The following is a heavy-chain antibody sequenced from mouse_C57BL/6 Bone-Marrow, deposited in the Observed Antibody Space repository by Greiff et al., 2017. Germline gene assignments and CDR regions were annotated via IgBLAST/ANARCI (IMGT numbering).Heavy chain of an antibody. J-gene: IGHJ4*01. V-gene: IGHV5-6*01. D-gene: IGHD3-2*02. CDR3: ARHIQLRPYYYAMDY. CDR2: ISSCGSYT. Sequence: EVHLVESGGDFVKPGGSLKLSCAASGFTFSSYGMSWVRPTPDKRLEWVATISSCGSYTYYPDSVKGRFNISRDNAKNTLYRQASSLKCEDTAMYYCARHIQLRPYYYAMDYWGQGTSVTVSS. CDR1: GFTFSSYG.